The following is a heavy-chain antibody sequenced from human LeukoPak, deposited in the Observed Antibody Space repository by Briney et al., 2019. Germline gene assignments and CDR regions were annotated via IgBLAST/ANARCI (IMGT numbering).Heavy chain of an antibody. D-gene: IGHD3-3*01. CDR2: ISAYNGNT. V-gene: IGHV1-18*01. CDR3: ARDGYDFLSGIYRTPFDN. Sequence: ASVKVSCKASGYTFTSYGISWVRQAPGQGLEWMGWISAYNGNTNYAQKVQGRVTMTIDISTSTAYMELRSLRSDDTAVYYCARDGYDFLSGIYRTPFDNWGQGTLVTVSS. CDR1: GYTFTSYG. J-gene: IGHJ4*02.